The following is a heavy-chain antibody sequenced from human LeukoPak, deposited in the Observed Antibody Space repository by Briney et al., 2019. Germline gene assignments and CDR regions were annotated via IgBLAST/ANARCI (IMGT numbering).Heavy chain of an antibody. CDR3: ARSRGSWDNWFDP. Sequence: ASVKVSCKASGNTFTSYAMHWVRQAPGQRLEWMGWINAGNGNTKYSQKFQGRVTITRDTSASTAYMELSSLRSEDTAVYYCARSRGSWDNWFDPWGQGTLVTVSS. CDR1: GNTFTSYA. CDR2: INAGNGNT. J-gene: IGHJ5*02. V-gene: IGHV1-3*01. D-gene: IGHD6-13*01.